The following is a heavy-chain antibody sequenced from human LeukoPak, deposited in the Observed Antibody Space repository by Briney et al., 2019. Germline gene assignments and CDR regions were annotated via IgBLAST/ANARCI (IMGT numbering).Heavy chain of an antibody. CDR1: GAPMSPYY. CDR3: AGGTKTGNTGYNWDY. D-gene: IGHD5-12*01. Sequence: SETLSLTCTVSGAPMSPYYWSWVRQPPGRGLEYIGYVYYSGSTNYNPSLRSRVTISVDTSANQFSLNLRSVTAADTAVYFCAGGTKTGNTGYNWDYWGQGSVVTVSS. CDR2: VYYSGST. V-gene: IGHV4-59*01. J-gene: IGHJ4*02.